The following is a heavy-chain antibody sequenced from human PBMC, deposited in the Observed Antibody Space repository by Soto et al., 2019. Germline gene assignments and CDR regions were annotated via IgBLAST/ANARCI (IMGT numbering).Heavy chain of an antibody. D-gene: IGHD6-19*01. Sequence: QVQLVQSGAEVKKPGSSVKVSCKASGGTFSSYAISWVRQAPGQGLEWMGGIIPIFGTANYAQKFQGRVTITADTSRXTAYMELSSLRSEDTAVYYCSKGYSSGWYWDAFDIWGQGTMVTVSS. V-gene: IGHV1-69*14. CDR2: IIPIFGTA. CDR1: GGTFSSYA. J-gene: IGHJ3*02. CDR3: SKGYSSGWYWDAFDI.